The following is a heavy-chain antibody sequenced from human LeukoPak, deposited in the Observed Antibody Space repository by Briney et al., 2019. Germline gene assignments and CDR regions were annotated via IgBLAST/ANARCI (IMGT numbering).Heavy chain of an antibody. CDR1: GGTFSSYA. Sequence: SVKVSCKASGGTFSSYAISWVRQAPGLGLEWMGGIIPIFGTANYAQKFQGRVTITTDESTSTAYMELSSLRSEDTAVYYCAREGGTDSSGYYFDYWGQGTLVTVSS. J-gene: IGHJ4*02. V-gene: IGHV1-69*05. CDR3: AREGGTDSSGYYFDY. D-gene: IGHD3-22*01. CDR2: IIPIFGTA.